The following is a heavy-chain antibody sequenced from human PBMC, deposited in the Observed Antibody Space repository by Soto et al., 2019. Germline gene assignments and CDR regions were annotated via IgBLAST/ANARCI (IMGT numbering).Heavy chain of an antibody. CDR3: ARARTDAEGFDYYYGMDV. Sequence: SETLSLTCTVSGGSISNNDWWSWVRQPPGKTLEWIGDIYHGGSTNYNPALKSRITISTDKSENQFSLRLTSATAADTAVYYCARARTDAEGFDYYYGMDVWGQGATVTVSS. CDR1: GGSISNNDW. J-gene: IGHJ6*02. D-gene: IGHD3-10*01. V-gene: IGHV4-4*02. CDR2: IYHGGST.